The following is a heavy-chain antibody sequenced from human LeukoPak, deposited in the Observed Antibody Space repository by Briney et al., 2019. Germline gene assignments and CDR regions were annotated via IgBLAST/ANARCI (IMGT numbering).Heavy chain of an antibody. V-gene: IGHV3-23*01. CDR1: GFTFSSYP. D-gene: IGHD2-2*01. J-gene: IGHJ4*02. Sequence: GGSLRLSCAASGFTFSSYPMSWVRQAPGKGLEWVSAISGSGGSTYYEDSVKGRFTISRDNSKNTLYLQMNSLRAEDTAVYYCAKPPSDVVPAAILDRHWGQGTLVTVSS. CDR3: AKPPSDVVPAAILDRH. CDR2: ISGSGGST.